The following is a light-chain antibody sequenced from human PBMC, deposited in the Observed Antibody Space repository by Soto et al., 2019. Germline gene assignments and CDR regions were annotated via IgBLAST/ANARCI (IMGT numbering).Light chain of an antibody. Sequence: QSVLTQPPSVSGAPGQRVTISCTGSSYNIGAGYDVHWYQQFPGRAPKLLIYSNNNRPSGVPDRFSASMSGTSASLAITGLQADDEADYYCQSYDTNLSGVFGTGTKVTVL. CDR2: SNN. J-gene: IGLJ1*01. CDR3: QSYDTNLSGV. V-gene: IGLV1-40*01. CDR1: SYNIGAGYD.